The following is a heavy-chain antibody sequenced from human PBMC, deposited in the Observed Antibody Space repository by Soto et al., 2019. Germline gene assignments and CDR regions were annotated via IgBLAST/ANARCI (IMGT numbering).Heavy chain of an antibody. CDR1: GFTFDDYA. V-gene: IGHV3-9*01. D-gene: IGHD2-15*01. J-gene: IGHJ3*02. CDR3: AKSRDRDYSAAFDI. CDR2: ISWNSGSI. Sequence: GGSLRLSCAASGFTFDDYAMHWVRQAPGKGLEWVSGISWNSGSIGYADSVKGRFTISRDNAKNSLYLQMNSLRAEDTALYYCAKSRDRDYSAAFDIWGQGTMVTVSS.